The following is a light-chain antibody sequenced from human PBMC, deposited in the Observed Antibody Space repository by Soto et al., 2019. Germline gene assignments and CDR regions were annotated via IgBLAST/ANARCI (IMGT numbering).Light chain of an antibody. CDR2: RNN. J-gene: IGLJ1*01. Sequence: QSVLTQPPSASGTPGQRVTISCSGSSSNIGGNPVNWYQHLPGTAPKLLIYRNNQRPSGVPDRFSGSKSGTSASLAISGLQSEDEADYYCAAWHDSLNGYVFGTGTKLTVI. CDR3: AAWHDSLNGYV. V-gene: IGLV1-44*01. CDR1: SSNIGGNP.